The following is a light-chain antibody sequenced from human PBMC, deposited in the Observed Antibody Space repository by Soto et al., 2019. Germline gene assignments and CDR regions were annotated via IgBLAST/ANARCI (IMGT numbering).Light chain of an antibody. CDR1: QRVSSN. CDR2: GAS. CDR3: QQYNNWPPT. V-gene: IGKV3-15*01. J-gene: IGKJ1*01. Sequence: EIVLTQSPGTLSLSPGERATLSCRASQRVSSNLAWYQQKPGQAPRLLIYGASTRATGIPARFSGSGSGTEFTLTISSLQSEDFAVYYCQQYNNWPPTFGQGTKVEIK.